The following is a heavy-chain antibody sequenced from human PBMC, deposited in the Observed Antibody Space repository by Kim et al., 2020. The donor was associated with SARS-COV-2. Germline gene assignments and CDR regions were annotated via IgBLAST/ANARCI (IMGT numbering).Heavy chain of an antibody. D-gene: IGHD3-16*01. V-gene: IGHV3-48*02. J-gene: IGHJ3*02. CDR1: GFTFSAYD. CDR3: VRDRMGGAFDI. CDR2: ITKSSTTI. Sequence: GGSLRLSCATSGFTFSAYDINWVRQAPGKGLEWLSFITKSSTTIYYADSVEGRFTISRDNAKNSLFLQMNSLRDEDTALYYCVRDRMGGAFDILGQGTMV.